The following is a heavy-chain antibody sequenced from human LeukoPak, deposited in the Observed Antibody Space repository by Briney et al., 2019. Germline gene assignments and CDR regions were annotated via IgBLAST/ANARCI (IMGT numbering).Heavy chain of an antibody. V-gene: IGHV3-21*01. CDR1: GFIFSTYT. CDR2: ISSKSNYI. Sequence: GGSLRLSCAASGFIFSTYTMSWVRQAPGKGLEWVSSISSKSNYINDADSVKGRFTISRDNAKNSLYLQMNSLRAEDTAVYYCARGGIVLMSGAPTTDSWGQGTLVTVSS. D-gene: IGHD2-8*01. CDR3: ARGGIVLMSGAPTTDS. J-gene: IGHJ4*02.